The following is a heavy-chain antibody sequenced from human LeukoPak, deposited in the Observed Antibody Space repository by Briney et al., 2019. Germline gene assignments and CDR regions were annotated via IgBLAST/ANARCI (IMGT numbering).Heavy chain of an antibody. CDR3: ARDPGAVVPAALNWFDP. CDR2: IYHSGST. Sequence: PSQTLSLTCTVSGGSISSGGYYWSWIRQPPGKGLEWIGYIYHSGSTYYNPSLKSRVTISVDRSKNQFSLKLSSVTAADTAVYYCARDPGAVVPAALNWFDPWGQGTLVTVSS. J-gene: IGHJ5*02. V-gene: IGHV4-30-2*01. D-gene: IGHD2-2*01. CDR1: GGSISSGGYY.